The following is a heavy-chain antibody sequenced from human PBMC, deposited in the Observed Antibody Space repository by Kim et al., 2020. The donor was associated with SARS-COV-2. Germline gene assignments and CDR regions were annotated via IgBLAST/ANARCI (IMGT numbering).Heavy chain of an antibody. CDR2: IIPMFGTP. J-gene: IGHJ4*02. CDR3: AREKFHYYDTSGPGDY. V-gene: IGHV1-69*13. Sequence: SVNVSCKASGGTFTNHAISWVRQAPGQGPEWMGGIIPMFGTPHYAQKFQGRVTMTVDESATTAYMELSSLRPEDTAVYFCAREKFHYYDTSGPGDYWGQGSLVTVSS. CDR1: GGTFTNHA. D-gene: IGHD3-22*01.